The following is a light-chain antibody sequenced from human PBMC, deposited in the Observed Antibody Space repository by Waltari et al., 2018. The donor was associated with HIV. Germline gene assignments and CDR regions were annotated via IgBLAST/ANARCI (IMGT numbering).Light chain of an antibody. CDR3: QSYDPRLSGEAV. Sequence: QSVLTQPPSVSGAPGQTVTISCAGSSSNIGAGYGVHWYQHIPGTAPTLLIDENHNRPSGVPDRFSGSTSGTSAALAITVRRADDGADYYCQSYDPRLSGEAVYGSGTKVTV. V-gene: IGLV1-40*01. CDR1: SSNIGAGYG. J-gene: IGLJ1*01. CDR2: ENH.